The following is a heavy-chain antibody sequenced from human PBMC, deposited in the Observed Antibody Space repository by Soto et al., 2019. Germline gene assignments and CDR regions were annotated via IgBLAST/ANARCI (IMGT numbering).Heavy chain of an antibody. V-gene: IGHV1-3*01. CDR2: INAGNGNT. CDR3: ARGRLELYYYYSGMDV. Sequence: ASVKVSCKASGYTFTSYAMHWVRQAPGQRLEWMGWINAGNGNTKYSQKFQGRVTITRDTSASTAYMELSSLRSEDTAVYYCARGRLELYYYYSGMDVWGQGTTVTVSS. CDR1: GYTFTSYA. J-gene: IGHJ6*02. D-gene: IGHD1-7*01.